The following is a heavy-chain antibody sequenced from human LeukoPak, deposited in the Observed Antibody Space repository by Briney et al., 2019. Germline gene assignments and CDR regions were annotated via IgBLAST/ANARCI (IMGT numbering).Heavy chain of an antibody. Sequence: APVTVSCTASGYTFTSYAMHWVRQAPGQRLEWMGWINAGNGNTKYSQKFQGRVTITRDTSASTAYMELSSLRSEDTAVYYCARGVRLGELSSHWGQGTLVTVSS. CDR1: GYTFTSYA. D-gene: IGHD3-16*02. CDR3: ARGVRLGELSSH. J-gene: IGHJ4*02. V-gene: IGHV1-3*01. CDR2: INAGNGNT.